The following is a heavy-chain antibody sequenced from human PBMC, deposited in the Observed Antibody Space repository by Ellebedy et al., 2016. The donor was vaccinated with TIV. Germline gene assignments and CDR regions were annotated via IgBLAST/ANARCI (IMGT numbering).Heavy chain of an antibody. V-gene: IGHV4-30-2*01. D-gene: IGHD4-17*01. J-gene: IGHJ5*02. CDR2: IYHSGST. CDR1: GGTISSGGCS. Sequence: SETLSLTXAVSGGTISSGGCSWGWIRQPQGKGLEWIGYIYHSGSTYYNPSLKSRVTISVDTSKNQFSLKLSSVTAAETAGYYCARERGGDYGDYFWFDPWGQGTLVTVSS. CDR3: ARERGGDYGDYFWFDP.